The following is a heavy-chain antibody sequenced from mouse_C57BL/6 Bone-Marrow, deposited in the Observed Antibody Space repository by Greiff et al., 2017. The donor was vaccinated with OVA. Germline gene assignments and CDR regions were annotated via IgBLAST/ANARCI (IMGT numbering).Heavy chain of an antibody. CDR3: VMDGDYDGAMDY. J-gene: IGHJ4*01. D-gene: IGHD2-4*01. CDR2: IRSKSNNYAT. V-gene: IGHV10-1*01. Sequence: EVKLVESGGGLVQPKGSLKLSCAASGFSFNTYAMNWVRQAPGKGLEWVARIRSKSNNYATYYADSVKDRFTISRDDSESMLYLQMNNLKTEDTAMYYCVMDGDYDGAMDYWGQGTSVTVSS. CDR1: GFSFNTYA.